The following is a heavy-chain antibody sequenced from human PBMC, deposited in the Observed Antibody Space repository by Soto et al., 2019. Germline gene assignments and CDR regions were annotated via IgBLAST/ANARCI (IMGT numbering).Heavy chain of an antibody. Sequence: QVQLVQSGAEVKKPGSSVKVSCKASGGTFSSYAISWVRQAPGQGLEWMGGIIPIFGTANYAQKFQGRVTXXAXEXXSTAYMELSSLRSEDTAVYYCATSSGYNPGDAFDIWGQGTMVTVSS. CDR1: GGTFSSYA. V-gene: IGHV1-69*12. D-gene: IGHD3-22*01. CDR2: IIPIFGTA. J-gene: IGHJ3*02. CDR3: ATSSGYNPGDAFDI.